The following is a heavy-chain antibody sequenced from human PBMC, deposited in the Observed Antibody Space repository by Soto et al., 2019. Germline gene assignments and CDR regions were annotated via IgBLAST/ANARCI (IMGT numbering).Heavy chain of an antibody. CDR1: GYTFTSYG. D-gene: IGHD3-22*01. Sequence: QVQLVQSGAEVKKPGASVKVSCKASGYTFTSYGISWVRQAPGQGLEWMGWISAYNGNTNYAQKLQGRVTMTTDTCTSTAYMELRSRRSDDTAVYYCARGPHYSDGSGYLVFHAFDIWGQGTMVTVSS. J-gene: IGHJ3*02. V-gene: IGHV1-18*01. CDR2: ISAYNGNT. CDR3: ARGPHYSDGSGYLVFHAFDI.